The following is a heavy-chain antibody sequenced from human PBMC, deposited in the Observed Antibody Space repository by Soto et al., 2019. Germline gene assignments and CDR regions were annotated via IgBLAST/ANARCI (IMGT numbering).Heavy chain of an antibody. CDR2: ISASGGST. CDR1: GFTFTNYA. V-gene: IGHV3-23*01. D-gene: IGHD3-10*01. CDR3: AKIMRGSGSYYISGMHG. J-gene: IGHJ6*02. Sequence: EVQLLESGGGLVQPGGSLRLSCAASGFTFTNYAMTWVRQPPGKGLEWVSTISASGGSTYHADSVKGRFTISRDNSKNTLSMQMNSLRDEDTAAYYCAKIMRGSGSYYISGMHGWGQGTTVTVS.